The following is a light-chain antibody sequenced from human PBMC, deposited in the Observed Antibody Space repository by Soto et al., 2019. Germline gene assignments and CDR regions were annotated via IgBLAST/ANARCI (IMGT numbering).Light chain of an antibody. CDR2: AAS. Sequence: DIQMTQSPSSLSAAVGDRVTITCRASQGIRNDLGWYQEKPGKAPKRLIYAASSLQSGVPSRFRGSGSGTDFTFTISRLQPEYIATYYCQQYENLPTFGQGTRLEIK. CDR3: QQYENLPT. CDR1: QGIRND. J-gene: IGKJ5*01. V-gene: IGKV1-17*01.